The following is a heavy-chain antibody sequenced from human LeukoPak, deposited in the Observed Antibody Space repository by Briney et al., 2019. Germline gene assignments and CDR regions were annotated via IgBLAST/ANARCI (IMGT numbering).Heavy chain of an antibody. CDR1: GYTFTSYG. Sequence: ASVKVSCKASGYTFTSYGISWVRQAPGQGLEWMGWISAYNGNTNYAQKLQGRVTMTTDTSTSTAYMELRSLRSDDTAVYYCARESCSSTSCYHVYWGQGTLVTVSS. J-gene: IGHJ4*02. V-gene: IGHV1-18*04. D-gene: IGHD2-2*01. CDR3: ARESCSSTSCYHVY. CDR2: ISAYNGNT.